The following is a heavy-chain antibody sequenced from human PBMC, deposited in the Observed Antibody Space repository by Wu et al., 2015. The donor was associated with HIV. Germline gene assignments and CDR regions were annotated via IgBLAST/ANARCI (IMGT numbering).Heavy chain of an antibody. CDR2: IIPIFGTA. Sequence: QVQLVQSGAEVKKPGSSVKVSCKASGGTFSSYAISWVRQAPGQGLEWMGGIIPIFGTANYAQKFQGRVTITTDESTSTAYMELSSLRSEDTAVYYCARTSYYDSSGYYPRDAFDIWGQRDNGHRLF. CDR1: GGTFSSYA. J-gene: IGHJ3*02. D-gene: IGHD3-22*01. V-gene: IGHV1-69*05. CDR3: ARTSYYDSSGYYPRDAFDI.